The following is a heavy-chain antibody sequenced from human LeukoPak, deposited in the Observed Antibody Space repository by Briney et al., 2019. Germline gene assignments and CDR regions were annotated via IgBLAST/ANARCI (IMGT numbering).Heavy chain of an antibody. CDR1: GGTFSSYA. CDR3: AGLSPAALSFVSSRNYYYYYMDV. CDR2: IIPIFGTA. J-gene: IGHJ6*03. Sequence: ASVKVSCKASGGTFSSYAISWVRQAPGQGLEWMGGIIPIFGTANYAQKFQGRVTITTDESTSTAYMELSSLRSEDTAVYYCAGLSPAALSFVSSRNYYYYYMDVWGKGTTVTVSS. D-gene: IGHD2-2*01. V-gene: IGHV1-69*05.